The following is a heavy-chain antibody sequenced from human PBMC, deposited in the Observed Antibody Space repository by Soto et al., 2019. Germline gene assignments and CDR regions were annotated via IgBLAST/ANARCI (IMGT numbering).Heavy chain of an antibody. CDR3: AREGTVAGLVPRDY. Sequence: SVKVSCKASGGTFSSYAISWVRQAPGQGLEWMGGIIPIFGTANYAQKFQGRVTITADESTSTAYMELSSLRSEDTAVYYCAREGTVAGLVPRDYWGQGTLVTVSS. J-gene: IGHJ4*02. CDR1: GGTFSSYA. D-gene: IGHD6-19*01. V-gene: IGHV1-69*13. CDR2: IIPIFGTA.